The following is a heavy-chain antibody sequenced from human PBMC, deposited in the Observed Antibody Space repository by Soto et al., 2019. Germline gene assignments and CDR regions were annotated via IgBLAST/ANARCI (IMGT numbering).Heavy chain of an antibody. CDR1: SYSISSGYY. CDR3: ARDLDGLHDDNSGPYPRPG. Sequence: SETLSLTCAVSSYSISSGYYWGWIRQPPGKGLEWIGSIYHSGTSNYNPSLKSRATMSIDTARNQFSLKVSSVTVADTAVYYCARDLDGLHDDNSGPYPRPGWGQGTLVTVSS. J-gene: IGHJ1*01. V-gene: IGHV4-38-2*02. D-gene: IGHD3-22*01. CDR2: IYHSGTS.